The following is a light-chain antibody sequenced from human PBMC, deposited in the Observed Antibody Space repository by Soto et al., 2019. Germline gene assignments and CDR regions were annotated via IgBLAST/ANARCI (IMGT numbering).Light chain of an antibody. CDR2: GAS. J-gene: IGKJ2*01. CDR3: QQYNKWPPYT. Sequence: EIVMTQSPATLSVSPGERATLSCRASQSVSSNLAWYQQKPGQAPRLLIYGASTRATGIPARFRGSGSGTEFTLTISSLQSEDCAVYYCQQYNKWPPYTFGQGTKLEIK. CDR1: QSVSSN. V-gene: IGKV3-15*01.